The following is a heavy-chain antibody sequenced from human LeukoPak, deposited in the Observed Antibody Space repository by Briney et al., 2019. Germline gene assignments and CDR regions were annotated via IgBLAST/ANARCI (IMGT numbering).Heavy chain of an antibody. V-gene: IGHV3-30*18. CDR1: GFTFSSYE. D-gene: IGHD6-13*01. CDR2: ISYDGSNK. CDR3: AKTQYSSSWYNYFQH. J-gene: IGHJ1*01. Sequence: SGGSLRLSCAASGFTFSSYEMNWVRQAPGKGLEWVAVISYDGSNKYYADSVKGRFTISRDNSKNTLYLQMNSLRAEDTAVYYCAKTQYSSSWYNYFQHWGQGTLVTVSS.